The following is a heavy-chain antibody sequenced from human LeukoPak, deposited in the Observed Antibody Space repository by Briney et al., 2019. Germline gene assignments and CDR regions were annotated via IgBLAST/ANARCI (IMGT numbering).Heavy chain of an antibody. CDR1: GFTFSSYA. CDR2: ISGSGGST. V-gene: IGHV3-23*01. CDR3: AKEHDLQDYYDSSGYYY. D-gene: IGHD3-22*01. J-gene: IGHJ4*02. Sequence: QSGGSLRLSCAASGFTFSSYAMSWVRQAPGKGLEWVSAISGSGGSTYYADSVKGRFTISRDNSKNTLYLQMNSLRAEDTAVYYCAKEHDLQDYYDSSGYYYWGQGTLVTVSS.